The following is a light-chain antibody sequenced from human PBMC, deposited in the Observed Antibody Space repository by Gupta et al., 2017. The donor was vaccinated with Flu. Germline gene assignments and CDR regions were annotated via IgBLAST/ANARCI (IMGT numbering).Light chain of an antibody. CDR2: KDS. J-gene: IGLJ3*02. CDR3: HAADSSGTWV. Sequence: GKTTSITCSGDAGTKKYAYWYQPNAAHPLLLLLYKDSGSSAAPPGRFSVSGSGTTVTVTISVAEEEDDADYYDHAADSSGTWVFGGGTKLTVL. CDR1: AGTKKY. V-gene: IGLV3-25*03.